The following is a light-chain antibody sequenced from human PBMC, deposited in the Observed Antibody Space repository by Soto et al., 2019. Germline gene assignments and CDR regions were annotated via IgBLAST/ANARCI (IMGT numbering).Light chain of an antibody. Sequence: QSVLTQPASVSGSPALSITISCTGTSSDVGGYNYVSWYQQHPGKAPKLMIYDVSNRPSGVSNRFSGSKSGYTASLTISGLQAEDEADYYCSSYTSSSTLYVLGTGTKVTVL. CDR1: SSDVGGYNY. CDR2: DVS. V-gene: IGLV2-14*01. CDR3: SSYTSSSTLYV. J-gene: IGLJ1*01.